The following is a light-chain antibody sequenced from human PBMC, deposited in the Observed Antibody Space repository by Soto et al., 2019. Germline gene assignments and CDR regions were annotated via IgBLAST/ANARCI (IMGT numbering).Light chain of an antibody. CDR2: AAS. Sequence: IQMTQSPSTPSASVGDRVTITCRASQGISSYLAWYQQKPGKAPKLLIYAASTLQSGVPSRFSGSGSGTDFTLTISCLQSEDFATYYCQQYYSYPRITFGQGTRLEI. V-gene: IGKV1-8*01. J-gene: IGKJ5*01. CDR1: QGISSY. CDR3: QQYYSYPRIT.